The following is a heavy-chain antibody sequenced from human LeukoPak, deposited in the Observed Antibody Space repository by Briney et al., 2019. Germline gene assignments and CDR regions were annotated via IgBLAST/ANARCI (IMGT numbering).Heavy chain of an antibody. Sequence: GGSLRLSCAASGFTLSSNYVHWVRQAPGKGLEWVSVIYITGSTFYADSVKGRFTISRDNTKNTLYLQMQSLRAEDTAVYYCATDGASCGGDCYSDYWGQGTLVTVSS. V-gene: IGHV3-53*01. CDR1: GFTLSSNY. CDR3: ATDGASCGGDCYSDY. D-gene: IGHD2-21*02. J-gene: IGHJ4*02. CDR2: IYITGST.